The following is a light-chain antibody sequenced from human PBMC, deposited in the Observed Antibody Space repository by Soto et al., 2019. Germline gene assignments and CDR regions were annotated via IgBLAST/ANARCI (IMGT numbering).Light chain of an antibody. V-gene: IGKV1-5*03. Sequence: DIEMTQSPSTLSASVGDRVTITCRASQSISSWLAWYQQKPGKAPKLLIHKASSLESGVPSRFIGSGSGTEFTLTISSLQPDDFATYYCQQYNSYSSSTFGQGTKLEIK. CDR2: KAS. CDR1: QSISSW. CDR3: QQYNSYSSST. J-gene: IGKJ2*01.